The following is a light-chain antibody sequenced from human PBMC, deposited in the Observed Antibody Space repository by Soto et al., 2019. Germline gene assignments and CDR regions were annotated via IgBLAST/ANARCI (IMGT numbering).Light chain of an antibody. CDR2: AAS. J-gene: IGKJ4*01. V-gene: IGKV1-39*01. CDR1: QSITTY. Sequence: DIQMTQSPSSLSASVGDRVTITCRASQSITTYLNWYRQKPGKAPKLLIYAASSLQSGVPSRFSGSGSETEFTLTISSLQPEDFATYYCQQSYSTLLTFGGGTKVDIK. CDR3: QQSYSTLLT.